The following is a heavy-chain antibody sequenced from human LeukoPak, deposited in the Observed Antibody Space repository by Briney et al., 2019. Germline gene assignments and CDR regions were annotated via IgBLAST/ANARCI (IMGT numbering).Heavy chain of an antibody. D-gene: IGHD2-2*01. J-gene: IGHJ6*03. V-gene: IGHV4-59*08. Sequence: NPSETLSLTCTVSGASVSSHYWSWLRQPPGEGLEWIGFVFCGVSTFYNPSLRSRVTISVDTSKKQASLKLSSVTAADTGVYYCARLHCSSTSCYDYYYYYMDVWGKGTTVIVSS. CDR1: GASVSSHY. CDR3: ARLHCSSTSCYDYYYYYMDV. CDR2: VFCGVST.